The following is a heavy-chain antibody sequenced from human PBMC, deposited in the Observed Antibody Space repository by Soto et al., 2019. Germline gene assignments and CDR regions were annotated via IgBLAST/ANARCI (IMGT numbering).Heavy chain of an antibody. CDR1: GFTFSSYS. V-gene: IGHV3-21*01. Sequence: GGSLRLSCAASGFTFSSYSMNWVRQAPGKGLEWVSSISSSSSYIYYADSVKGRFTISRDNAKNSLYLQMNSLSAEDTAVYYCARDRSRTFFDPDLVAFDIWGQGTMVTVSS. CDR3: ARDRSRTFFDPDLVAFDI. CDR2: ISSSSSYI. J-gene: IGHJ3*02. D-gene: IGHD3-16*01.